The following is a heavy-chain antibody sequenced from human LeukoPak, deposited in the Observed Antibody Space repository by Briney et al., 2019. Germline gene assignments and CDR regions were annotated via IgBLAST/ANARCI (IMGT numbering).Heavy chain of an antibody. Sequence: GGSLRLSCAASGFTFSSYAMSWVRQAPGKGLEWVSAISGSGGSTYYADSVKGRFTISRDNSKNTLYLQMNSLRAEDTAVYYCAKDRSAGYSSSWYSDWGQGTLVTVSS. V-gene: IGHV3-23*01. CDR1: GFTFSSYA. J-gene: IGHJ4*02. CDR3: AKDRSAGYSSSWYSD. CDR2: ISGSGGST. D-gene: IGHD6-13*01.